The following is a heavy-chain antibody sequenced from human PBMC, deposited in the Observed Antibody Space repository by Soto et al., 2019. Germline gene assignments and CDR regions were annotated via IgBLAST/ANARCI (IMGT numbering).Heavy chain of an antibody. CDR3: AREPIAAAGDNWFDP. CDR2: ISSSSYT. V-gene: IGHV3-11*06. D-gene: IGHD6-13*01. Sequence: GGSLRLSCAASGFTFSDYYMSWIRQAPGKGLEWVSYISSSSYTNYADSVKGRFTISRDNAKNSLYLQMNSLRAEDTAVYYCAREPIAAAGDNWFDPWGQGTLVTVSS. J-gene: IGHJ5*02. CDR1: GFTFSDYY.